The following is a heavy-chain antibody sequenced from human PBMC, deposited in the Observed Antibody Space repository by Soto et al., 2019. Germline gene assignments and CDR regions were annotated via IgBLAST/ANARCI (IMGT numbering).Heavy chain of an antibody. V-gene: IGHV3-21*01. D-gene: IGHD6-19*01. CDR2: ISSSSSYI. CDR3: ASIAVAGHYGMDV. CDR1: GFTFSSYS. J-gene: IGHJ6*02. Sequence: EVQLVESGGGLVKPGGSLRLSCAASGFTFSSYSMNWVRQAPGKGLEWVSSISSSSSYIYYADSVKGRFTISRDNAKNSLYLQMNSLRAEDTAVYYCASIAVAGHYGMDVWGQGTTVTVSS.